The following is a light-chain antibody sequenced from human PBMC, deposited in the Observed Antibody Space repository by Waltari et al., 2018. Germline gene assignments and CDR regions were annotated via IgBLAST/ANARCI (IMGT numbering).Light chain of an antibody. CDR3: QVWDSGSGHPHVV. J-gene: IGLJ2*01. Sequence: SYVLTQPPSVSVAPGQPASITCGGNNIGQKSVHWFQQKAGQAPVLVVHDDSDRPSGIPERLSGSNSGNTATLTISRVEAGDEADFYCQVWDSGSGHPHVVFGGGTRLTVL. CDR1: NIGQKS. CDR2: DDS. V-gene: IGLV3-21*02.